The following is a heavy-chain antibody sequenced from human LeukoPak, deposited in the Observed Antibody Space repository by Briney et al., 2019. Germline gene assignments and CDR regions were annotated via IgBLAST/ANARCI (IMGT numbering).Heavy chain of an antibody. CDR2: VTGRGDTT. J-gene: IGHJ5*02. Sequence: GGSLRLSCATSGFTFTNYAMNWVRQAPGKGVEWVSAVTGRGDTTYYADSVKGRFFMSREDSKTTVYLQMNSLRAEDTAIYYCAKGAEIDLWGQGTLVTVSS. CDR1: GFTFTNYA. D-gene: IGHD3-16*01. V-gene: IGHV3-23*01. CDR3: AKGAEIDL.